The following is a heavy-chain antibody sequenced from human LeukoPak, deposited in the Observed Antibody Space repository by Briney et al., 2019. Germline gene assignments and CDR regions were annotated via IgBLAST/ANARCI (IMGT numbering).Heavy chain of an antibody. CDR3: AKVGGLAVAGTDNWMDP. CDR2: VQYSGRT. D-gene: IGHD6-19*01. V-gene: IGHV4-39*02. J-gene: IGHJ5*02. CDR1: GGSISRSSYY. Sequence: PSETLSLTCSVAGGSISRSSYYWGWIRQSPGKGLEWIGNVQYSGRTYYNPSLKSRVTISIDTSKNQFSLKLSSVTAADTAVYSCAKVGGLAVAGTDNWMDPWGQGTLVTVSS.